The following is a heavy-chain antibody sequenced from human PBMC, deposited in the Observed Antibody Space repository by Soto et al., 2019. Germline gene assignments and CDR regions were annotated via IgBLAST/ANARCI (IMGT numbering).Heavy chain of an antibody. CDR2: ISSSSSYI. Sequence: ESGGGLVKPGGSLRLSCAASGFTFSSYSMNWVRQAPGKGLEWVSSISSSSSYIYYADSVKGRFTISRDNAKNSLYLQMNSLRAEDTAVYYCARGVYDYIWGSYRSGSYFDYWGQGTLVTVSS. CDR3: ARGVYDYIWGSYRSGSYFDY. V-gene: IGHV3-21*01. J-gene: IGHJ4*02. CDR1: GFTFSSYS. D-gene: IGHD3-16*02.